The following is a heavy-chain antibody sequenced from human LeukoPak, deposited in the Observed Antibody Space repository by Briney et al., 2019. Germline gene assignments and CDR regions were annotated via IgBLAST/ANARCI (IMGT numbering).Heavy chain of an antibody. CDR1: GGSISSYY. J-gene: IGHJ3*02. Sequence: SGTLSLTCTVSGGSISSYYWSWIRQPAGKGLEWIGRIYTSGSTNYNPSLKSRVTMSVDTSKNQFSLKLSSVTAADTAVYYCARGSVPFDAFDIWGQGTMVTVSS. CDR3: ARGSVPFDAFDI. D-gene: IGHD3-10*01. CDR2: IYTSGST. V-gene: IGHV4-4*07.